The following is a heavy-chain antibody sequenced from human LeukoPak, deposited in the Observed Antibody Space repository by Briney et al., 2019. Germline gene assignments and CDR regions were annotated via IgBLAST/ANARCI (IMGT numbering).Heavy chain of an antibody. CDR2: INPNSGGT. D-gene: IGHD6-6*01. CDR1: GYTFTNYF. J-gene: IGHJ6*03. Sequence: ASVKVSCKASGYTFTNYFMHWVRQAPGQGLEWMGWINPNSGGTNYAQKFQGRVTMTRDTSISTAYMELSRLRFDDTAVYYCARWQLVRYYYYYMDVWGKGTTVTVSS. V-gene: IGHV1-2*02. CDR3: ARWQLVRYYYYYMDV.